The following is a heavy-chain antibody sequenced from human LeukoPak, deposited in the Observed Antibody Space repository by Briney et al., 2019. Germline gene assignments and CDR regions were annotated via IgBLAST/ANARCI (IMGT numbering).Heavy chain of an antibody. CDR2: IYSDGST. V-gene: IGHV3-53*01. CDR1: AFTVSNNY. Sequence: PGGSLRLSCAVSAFTVSNNYMSWVRQAPGKGLEWVSLIYSDGSTFYADSVKGRFTVSEDNSKNTLYLQMNSLRAEDTAVYYCAKDLGRYRNNYFDYWGQGTLVTVSS. J-gene: IGHJ4*02. D-gene: IGHD1-26*01. CDR3: AKDLGRYRNNYFDY.